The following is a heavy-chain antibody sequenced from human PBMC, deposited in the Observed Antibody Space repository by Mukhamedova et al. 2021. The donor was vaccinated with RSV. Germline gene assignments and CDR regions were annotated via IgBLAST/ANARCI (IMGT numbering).Heavy chain of an antibody. CDR2: ISSSGSTI. Sequence: RQAPGKGLEWVSYISSSGSTIYYADSVKGRFPISRDNAKNSLYLQMNSLRAEDTAVYYCARIRGSGPPSSWFDPWGQGTLVTVSS. J-gene: IGHJ5*02. D-gene: IGHD6-19*01. V-gene: IGHV3-48*03. CDR3: ARIRGSGPPSSWFDP.